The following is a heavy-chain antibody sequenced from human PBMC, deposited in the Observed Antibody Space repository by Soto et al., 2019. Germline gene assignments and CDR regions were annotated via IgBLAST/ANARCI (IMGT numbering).Heavy chain of an antibody. CDR2: INAGNGNT. D-gene: IGHD4-4*01. CDR3: ARDPASCNYGPLGYYGMNV. V-gene: IGHV1-3*01. J-gene: IGHJ6*02. CDR1: GYTFTSYA. Sequence: ASVKVSCKACGYTFTSYAMHWVRQAPGQRLEWMGWINAGNGNTKYSQKFQGRVTITRDTSASTAYMELSSLRSEDTAVYYCARDPASCNYGPLGYYGMNVWGQGTTVTVSS.